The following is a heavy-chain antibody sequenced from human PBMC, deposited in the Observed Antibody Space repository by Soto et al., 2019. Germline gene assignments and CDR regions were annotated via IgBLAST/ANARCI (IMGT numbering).Heavy chain of an antibody. Sequence: KPSETLSLTCTVSGGSISSGGYYWSWIRQHPGKGLEWIGYIYYSGSTYYNPSLKSRVTISVDKSKNQFSLKLSSVTAADTAVYYCARLRGEAGYYYGMDVWGQGTTVTVSS. D-gene: IGHD6-13*01. CDR1: GGSISSGGYY. V-gene: IGHV4-31*03. CDR3: ARLRGEAGYYYGMDV. J-gene: IGHJ6*02. CDR2: IYYSGST.